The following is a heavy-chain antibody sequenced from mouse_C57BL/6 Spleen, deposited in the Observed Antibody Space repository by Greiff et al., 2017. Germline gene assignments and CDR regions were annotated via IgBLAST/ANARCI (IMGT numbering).Heavy chain of an antibody. Sequence: QVQLQQPGAELVMPGASVKLSCKASGYTFTSYWMHWVKQRPGQGLEWIGEIDPSDSYTNYNQKFKGKSTLTVDKSSSTAYMQLSSLTSEDSAVYYCARQCNLYAMDYWGQGTSVTVSS. J-gene: IGHJ4*01. CDR1: GYTFTSYW. D-gene: IGHD2-1*01. V-gene: IGHV1-69*01. CDR3: ARQCNLYAMDY. CDR2: IDPSDSYT.